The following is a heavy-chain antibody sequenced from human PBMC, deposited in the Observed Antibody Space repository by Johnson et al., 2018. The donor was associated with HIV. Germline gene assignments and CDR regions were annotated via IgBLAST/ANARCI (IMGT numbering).Heavy chain of an antibody. CDR2: INSDGSST. CDR3: ARKGVVVDAEAGGAFDI. D-gene: IGHD2-15*01. CDR1: GFTFSSYW. V-gene: IGHV3-74*02. Sequence: VLLVESGGGLVQPGGSLRLSCAASGFTFSSYWMHWVRQAPGKGLVWVSRINSDGSSTSYADSVKGRFTISRDNAKNTLYLQMNSLRAEDTAVYYCARKGVVVDAEAGGAFDIWGQGTMVTVSS. J-gene: IGHJ3*02.